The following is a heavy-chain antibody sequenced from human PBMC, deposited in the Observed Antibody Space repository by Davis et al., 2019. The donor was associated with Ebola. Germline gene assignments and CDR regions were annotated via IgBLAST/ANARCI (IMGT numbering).Heavy chain of an antibody. Sequence: SVKVSCKASGGTFSTYAISWVRQAPGQGLEWMGRIIPILGIPNYVQKFQGRVTITADKSTSTAYMELSSLRSEDTAVYYCARETRMATILEFDYWGQGTLVTVSS. J-gene: IGHJ4*02. V-gene: IGHV1-69*04. CDR3: ARETRMATILEFDY. D-gene: IGHD5-24*01. CDR2: IIPILGIP. CDR1: GGTFSTYA.